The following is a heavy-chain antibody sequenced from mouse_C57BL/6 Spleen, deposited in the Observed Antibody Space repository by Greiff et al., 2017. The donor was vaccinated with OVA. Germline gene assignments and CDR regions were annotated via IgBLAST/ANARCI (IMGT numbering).Heavy chain of an antibody. V-gene: IGHV1-82*01. D-gene: IGHD3-3*01. CDR2: IYPGDGDT. CDR1: GYAFSSSW. Sequence: QVQLQQSGPELVKPGASVKISCKASGYAFSSSWMNWVKQRPGKGLEWIGRIYPGDGDTNYNGKFQGKATLTADKSSSTAYMQLSSLTSEDSAVYFCARGGQGYAMDYWGQGTSVTVSS. J-gene: IGHJ4*01. CDR3: ARGGQGYAMDY.